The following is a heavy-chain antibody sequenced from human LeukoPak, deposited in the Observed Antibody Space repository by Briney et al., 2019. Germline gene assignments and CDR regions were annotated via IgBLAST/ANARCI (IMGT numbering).Heavy chain of an antibody. CDR3: ARGPPVLRFLEWYTHFDY. CDR2: IIPIFGTA. V-gene: IGHV1-69*13. Sequence: SVKVSCKASGGTFSSYAISWVRQAPGQGLEWMGGIIPIFGTANYAQKFQGRVTITADESTSTAYMELSSLRSEDTAVYYCARGPPVLRFLEWYTHFDYWGQGTLVTVSS. D-gene: IGHD3-3*01. J-gene: IGHJ4*02. CDR1: GGTFSSYA.